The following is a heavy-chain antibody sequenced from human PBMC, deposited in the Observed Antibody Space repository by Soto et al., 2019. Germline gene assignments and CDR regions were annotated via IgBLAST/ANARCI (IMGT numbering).Heavy chain of an antibody. D-gene: IGHD6-19*01. Sequence: SETLSLTCIVSGGSVSSSNYYWGWVRQSPGKGLEWIGSIYYSGNTYYNPSLESRVTISVDKSNNEFSLKVISVTAADTAVYYCVWLEVLARISYYFVFWGQGSLGTVSS. CDR3: VWLEVLARISYYFVF. CDR2: IYYSGNT. CDR1: GGSVSSSNYY. J-gene: IGHJ4*02. V-gene: IGHV4-39*01.